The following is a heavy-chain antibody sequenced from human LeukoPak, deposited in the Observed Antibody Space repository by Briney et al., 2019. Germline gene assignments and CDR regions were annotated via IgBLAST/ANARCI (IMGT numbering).Heavy chain of an antibody. J-gene: IGHJ4*02. CDR2: IKGQSEGETT. CDR3: TTRYCAAGKCYPI. Sequence: GGSLRLSCAASGSTFSTYWMSWVRQAPGTGLESIGRIKGQSEGETTDYAAPVKGRFTISRDDSQNTLYLQMNNVASDDTGVYYCTTRYCAAGKCYPIWGQGTLVTVSS. V-gene: IGHV3-15*05. CDR1: GSTFSTYW. D-gene: IGHD2-8*02.